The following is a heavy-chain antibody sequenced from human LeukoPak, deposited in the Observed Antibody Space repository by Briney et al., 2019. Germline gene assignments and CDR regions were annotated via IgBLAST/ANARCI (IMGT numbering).Heavy chain of an antibody. CDR3: AKGHSAHGTGFDC. J-gene: IGHJ4*02. CDR2: ISGSGDTT. V-gene: IGHV3-23*01. CDR1: GLXFYSYG. Sequence: GGSLRLSCAASGLXFYSYGISWVRQAPGKGLKWVSGISGSGDTTYYADSVKGRFTISRDNSKNTLYLQMNSLRVEDTAVYYCAKGHSAHGTGFDCWGQGTLVAVSS. D-gene: IGHD1-14*01.